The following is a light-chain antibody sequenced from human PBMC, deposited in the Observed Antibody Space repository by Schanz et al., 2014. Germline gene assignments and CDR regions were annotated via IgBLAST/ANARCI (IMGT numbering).Light chain of an antibody. V-gene: IGKV2D-29*01. CDR3: MQPLRIPFT. J-gene: IGKJ3*01. CDR2: EVS. CDR1: QSLLDRNGKTY. Sequence: DIVMTQTPLFLSVTPGQSASISCKSSQSLLDRNGKTYLFWYLVKSGQPPQLLIYEVSNRFSGVPDRFSGSGSGTDFTLKISRVEAEDVGVYYCMQPLRIPFTFGPGTKVEIK.